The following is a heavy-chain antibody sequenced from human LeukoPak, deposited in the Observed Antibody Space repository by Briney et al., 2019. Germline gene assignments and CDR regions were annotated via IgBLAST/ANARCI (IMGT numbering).Heavy chain of an antibody. CDR2: IYYSGSA. CDR1: GDSISSTTYY. D-gene: IGHD4-17*01. Sequence: PSETLSLTCTVSGDSISSTTYYWGWIRQPPWKGLEWIGSIYYSGSAYYNPSLKSQVTISVDTSKNQFSLKLSSVTAADTAVYYCARLSGDYVSDFDYWGQGTLVTVSS. V-gene: IGHV4-39*01. J-gene: IGHJ4*02. CDR3: ARLSGDYVSDFDY.